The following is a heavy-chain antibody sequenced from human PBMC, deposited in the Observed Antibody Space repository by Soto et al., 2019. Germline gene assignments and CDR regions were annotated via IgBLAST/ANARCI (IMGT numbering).Heavy chain of an antibody. V-gene: IGHV4-59*08. CDR2: IYYSGST. Sequence: PSETLSLTCSVSGGSIGSYYWSWIRQPPGKGLEWIGYIYYSGSTNYNPSLKSRVTISVDTSKNQFSLKLSSVTAADTAVYYCARGSWRQIDYWGQGTLVTVSS. CDR1: GGSIGSYY. J-gene: IGHJ4*02. CDR3: ARGSWRQIDY. D-gene: IGHD3-10*01.